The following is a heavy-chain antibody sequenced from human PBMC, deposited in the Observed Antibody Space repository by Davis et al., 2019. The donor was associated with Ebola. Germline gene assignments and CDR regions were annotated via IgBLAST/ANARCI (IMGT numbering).Heavy chain of an antibody. J-gene: IGHJ4*02. CDR2: INTNTGTP. D-gene: IGHD3-10*01. CDR3: ARVGYFYGSGTYQPDY. Sequence: ASVKVSCKASGYAFTTFPLNWVRQAPGQGLEWMGWINTNTGTPTFAQDFTGRFVFSLDTSVSTAYLEISSLRPEDTAVYYCARVGYFYGSGTYQPDYWGQGTLVTVSS. CDR1: GYAFTTFP. V-gene: IGHV7-4-1*02.